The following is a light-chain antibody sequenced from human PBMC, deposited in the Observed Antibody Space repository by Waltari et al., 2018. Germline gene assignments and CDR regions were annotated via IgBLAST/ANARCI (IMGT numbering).Light chain of an antibody. CDR3: QVWDSSSDHYV. CDR2: DES. V-gene: IGLV3-21*02. J-gene: IGLJ1*01. CDR1: KLGSKT. Sequence: SYVLTQPPSVSAAPEQTARIHCGATKLGSKTLPGYQQKPGQDPVLVVYDESDRSSGIPGRFSGSNSGNTATLTISRVEAGDEADYYCQVWDSSSDHYVFGTGTKVTVL.